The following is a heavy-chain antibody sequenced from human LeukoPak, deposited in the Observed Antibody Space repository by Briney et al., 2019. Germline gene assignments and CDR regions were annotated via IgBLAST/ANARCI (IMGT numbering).Heavy chain of an antibody. V-gene: IGHV3-33*06. D-gene: IGHD1-7*01. Sequence: PGRSLRLSCAASGFTFSSYGMHWVRQAPGKGLEWVAVIWYDGSNKYYADSVKGRFTISRDNSKNTLYLQMNSLRAEDTAVYYCAKNGVFRYNWNYIDYWGQGTLVTVSS. J-gene: IGHJ4*02. CDR1: GFTFSSYG. CDR2: IWYDGSNK. CDR3: AKNGVFRYNWNYIDY.